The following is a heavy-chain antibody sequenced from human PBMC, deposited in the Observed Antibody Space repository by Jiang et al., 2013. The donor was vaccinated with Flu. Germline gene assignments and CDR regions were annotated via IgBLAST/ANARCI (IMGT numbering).Heavy chain of an antibody. V-gene: IGHV1-69*01. J-gene: IGHJ4*02. CDR2: IIPIFGTA. Sequence: GAEVKKPGSSVKVSCKASGGTFSSYAISWVRQAPGQGLEWMGGIIPIFGTANYAQKFQGRVTITADESTSTAYMELSSLRSEDTAVYYCAREFRYDYVWGSYRYLDYWGQGTLVTVSS. CDR1: GGTFSSYA. D-gene: IGHD3-16*02. CDR3: AREFRYDYVWGSYRYLDY.